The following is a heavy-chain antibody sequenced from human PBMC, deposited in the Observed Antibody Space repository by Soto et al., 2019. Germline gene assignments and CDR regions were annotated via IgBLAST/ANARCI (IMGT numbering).Heavy chain of an antibody. J-gene: IGHJ4*02. D-gene: IGHD2-15*01. CDR2: INSDGSST. CDR1: GFTFSSYW. V-gene: IGHV3-74*01. CDR3: VRSSLVVAAATREDY. Sequence: EVQLVESGRGFVQPGGSLRLSCAASGFTFSSYWMHWGRQGTGKGLVWVSGINSDGSSTSYADSVKCRFTISRDHAKNTFYLQMNSRSAEDTAVYYCVRSSLVVAAATREDYWGQGTLGTVSS.